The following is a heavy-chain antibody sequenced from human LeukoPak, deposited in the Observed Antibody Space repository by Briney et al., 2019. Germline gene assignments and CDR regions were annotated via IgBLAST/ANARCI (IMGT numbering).Heavy chain of an antibody. CDR3: ARHSHFSRSYDY. CDR1: GYSFTTYW. Sequence: GESLKISCKGSGYSFTTYWIGWVRQAPGKGLEWMGIMYSGESDTRYSPSFQGQVTLPADKSTSTAYLQWSGLQASEPAMYYCARHSHFSRSYDYWGQGTLVTVSS. V-gene: IGHV5-51*01. D-gene: IGHD1-26*01. CDR2: MYSGESDT. J-gene: IGHJ4*02.